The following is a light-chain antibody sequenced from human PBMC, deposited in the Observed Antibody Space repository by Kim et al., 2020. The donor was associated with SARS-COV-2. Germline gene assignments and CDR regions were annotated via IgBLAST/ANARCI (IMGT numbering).Light chain of an antibody. V-gene: IGKV1-5*03. CDR2: KAS. Sequence: PASVGDTLPITCRASEHVQIWLAWYQHKPGQVPKLLIEKASQLQSGVPARFSGSGSGTEFTLTITSLQPSDFATYYCQQYHTHSTFGQGTKVDIK. CDR3: QQYHTHST. J-gene: IGKJ1*01. CDR1: EHVQIW.